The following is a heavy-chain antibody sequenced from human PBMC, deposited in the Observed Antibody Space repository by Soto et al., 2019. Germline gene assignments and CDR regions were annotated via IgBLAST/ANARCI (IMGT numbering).Heavy chain of an antibody. Sequence: SETLSLTCTVSGGSISSYYWSWIRQPPGKGLEWIGYIYYSGSTNYNPSLKSRVTISVDTSKNQFSLKLSSVTAADTAVYYCARRNDDFWSGSWYFDYWGQGTLVTVSS. CDR2: IYYSGST. CDR3: ARRNDDFWSGSWYFDY. D-gene: IGHD3-3*01. CDR1: GGSISSYY. J-gene: IGHJ4*02. V-gene: IGHV4-59*08.